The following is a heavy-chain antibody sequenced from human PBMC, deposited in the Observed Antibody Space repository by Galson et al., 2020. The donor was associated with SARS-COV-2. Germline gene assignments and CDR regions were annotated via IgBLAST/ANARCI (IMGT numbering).Heavy chain of an antibody. Sequence: TGGSLRLSCAASGFTFSSYEMDWVRQAPGKGLEWVSYISSSGNTRFYRDSVRGRFTISRDNAQNSLYLQMNNLRAEDTAVYFCARDYCSGHNCDEADLNLERWGQGTLVTVSS. D-gene: IGHD2-15*01. CDR2: ISSSGNTR. CDR3: ARDYCSGHNCDEADLNLER. J-gene: IGHJ4*02. CDR1: GFTFSSYE. V-gene: IGHV3-48*03.